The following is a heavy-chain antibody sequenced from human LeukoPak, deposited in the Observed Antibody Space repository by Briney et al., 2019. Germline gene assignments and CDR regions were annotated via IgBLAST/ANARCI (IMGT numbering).Heavy chain of an antibody. CDR1: GGSISSHY. J-gene: IGHJ6*03. D-gene: IGHD6-19*01. Sequence: SETLSLTCTVSGGSISSHYWSWIRQPPGKGLEWIGYIYYSGSTNYNPSLKSRVTISVDTSKNQFSLKLSSATAADTAVYYCARAVAGTYYYYYYYMDVWGKGTTVTVSS. CDR3: ARAVAGTYYYYYYYMDV. V-gene: IGHV4-59*11. CDR2: IYYSGST.